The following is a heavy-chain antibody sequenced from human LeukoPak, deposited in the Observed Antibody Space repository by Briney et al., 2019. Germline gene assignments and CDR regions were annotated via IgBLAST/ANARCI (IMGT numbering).Heavy chain of an antibody. Sequence: GGSLRLSCAASGFTFSDYWMSWVRQAPGKGLEWVANIKQDRSETYYVDSVKGRFTISRDNAKNSLYLRMNSLRADDTAVYYCARDKIVGATNLDFWGQGTLVTVSS. D-gene: IGHD1-26*01. CDR2: IKQDRSET. V-gene: IGHV3-7*01. CDR1: GFTFSDYW. CDR3: ARDKIVGATNLDF. J-gene: IGHJ4*02.